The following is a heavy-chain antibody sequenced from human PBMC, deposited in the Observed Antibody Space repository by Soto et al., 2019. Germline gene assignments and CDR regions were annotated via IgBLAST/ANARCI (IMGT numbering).Heavy chain of an antibody. CDR3: ARTTVGDTLTVHYYYYMDV. J-gene: IGHJ6*03. Sequence: GASVKVSCKASGYTFTSYGISWVRQAPGQGLEWMGWISAYNGNTNYAQKLQGRVTMTTDTSTSTAYMELRSLRSDDTAVYYCARTTVGDTLTVHYYYYMDVWGKGTTVTVSS. V-gene: IGHV1-18*01. D-gene: IGHD3-9*01. CDR1: GYTFTSYG. CDR2: ISAYNGNT.